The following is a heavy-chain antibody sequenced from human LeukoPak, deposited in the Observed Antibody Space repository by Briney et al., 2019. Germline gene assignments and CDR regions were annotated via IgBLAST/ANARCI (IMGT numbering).Heavy chain of an antibody. V-gene: IGHV3-33*01. CDR3: ARDGATVTTHQIYYYYYYMDV. D-gene: IGHD4-11*01. CDR2: IWYDGSNK. CDR1: GFTFSSYG. Sequence: GGSLRLSCAASGFTFSSYGMHWVRQAPGKGLEWVAVIWYDGSNKYYADSVKGRFTISRDNSKNTLYLQMNSLRAEDTAVYYCARDGATVTTHQIYYYYYYMDVWGKGTTVTVSS. J-gene: IGHJ6*03.